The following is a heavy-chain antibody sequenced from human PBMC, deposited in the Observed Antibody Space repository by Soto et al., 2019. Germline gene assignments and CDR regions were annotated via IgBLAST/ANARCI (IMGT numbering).Heavy chain of an antibody. J-gene: IGHJ5*02. CDR1: GYTFTSYY. CDR3: ARGIGIWAAADYNWFDP. V-gene: IGHV1-46*01. CDR2: INPSGGST. D-gene: IGHD6-13*01. Sequence: ASVKVSCKASGYTFTSYYMHWVRQAPGQGLEWMGIINPSGGSTSYAQKFQGRVTMTRDTSTSTVYMELSSLRSEDTAVYYCARGIGIWAAADYNWFDPWGQGTLVTVSS.